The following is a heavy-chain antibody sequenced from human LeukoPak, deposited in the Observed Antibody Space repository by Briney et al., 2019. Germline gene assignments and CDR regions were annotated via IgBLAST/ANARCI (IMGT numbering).Heavy chain of an antibody. V-gene: IGHV3-74*01. J-gene: IGHJ4*02. CDR2: INSDGSST. CDR1: GFTFSSYW. CDR3: ASVTRTGYFDY. Sequence: PGGSLRLSCAASGFTFSSYWMHWVRQAPGKGLVWVSRINSDGSSTSYADSVKGRFTISRDNAKNTLYLQMNSLRAEDTAVYYCASVTRTGYFDYWGQGTLVTVSS. D-gene: IGHD2-21*02.